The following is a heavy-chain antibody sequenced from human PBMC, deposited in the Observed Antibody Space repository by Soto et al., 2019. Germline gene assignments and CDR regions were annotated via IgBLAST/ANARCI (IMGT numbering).Heavy chain of an antibody. Sequence: QVQLQQWGAGLLKPSETLSLTCAVYGGSFSGYYWSWIRQPPGKGLEWIGEINHSGSTNYNPSFKSRFTISVDTSKNQFSLKLSSVTAADTAVYYCARGPLYGRYSSSWYRPFDYWGQGTLVTVSS. V-gene: IGHV4-34*01. CDR3: ARGPLYGRYSSSWYRPFDY. CDR1: GGSFSGYY. J-gene: IGHJ4*02. D-gene: IGHD6-13*01. CDR2: INHSGST.